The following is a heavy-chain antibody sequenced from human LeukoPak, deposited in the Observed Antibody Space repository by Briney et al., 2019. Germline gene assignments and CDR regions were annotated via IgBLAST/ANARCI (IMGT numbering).Heavy chain of an antibody. V-gene: IGHV3-23*01. D-gene: IGHD2-15*01. Sequence: GGSLRLSCAASGFTFSSYAMSWVRQAPGKGLEWVSAISGSGGSTYYADSVKGRFTISRDNSKNTLYLQMNSLRAEDTAVYYCAKGGCSGGSCYSDHWGQGTLVTVSS. CDR3: AKGGCSGGSCYSDH. CDR1: GFTFSSYA. J-gene: IGHJ4*02. CDR2: ISGSGGST.